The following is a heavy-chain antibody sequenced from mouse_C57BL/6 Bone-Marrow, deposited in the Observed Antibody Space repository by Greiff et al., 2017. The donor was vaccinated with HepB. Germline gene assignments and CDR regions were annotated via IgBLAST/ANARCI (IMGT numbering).Heavy chain of an antibody. CDR1: GYTFTSYG. D-gene: IGHD1-1*01. Sequence: VQLQQSGAELARPGASVKLSCKASGYTFTSYGISWVKQRTGQGLEWIGEIYPRSGNTYYNEKFKGKATLTADKSSSTAYMELSSLTSEDSAVYFCARPITTVGGNWYFDVWGTGTTVTVSA. CDR3: ARPITTVGGNWYFDV. CDR2: IYPRSGNT. V-gene: IGHV1-81*01. J-gene: IGHJ1*03.